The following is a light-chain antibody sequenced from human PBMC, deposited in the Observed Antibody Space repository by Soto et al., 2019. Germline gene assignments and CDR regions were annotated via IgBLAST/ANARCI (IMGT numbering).Light chain of an antibody. V-gene: IGKV3-20*01. Sequence: EIVLTQSPGTLSLSPGERATLSCRASQSVSSNYLAWYQQKPGQAPRLLIYGASSRATGIPDRFSGSGSEKALTLTMSRLEPEDFAVYQCHKSCCSPLTFGGGTKVEIK. CDR3: HKSCCSPLT. J-gene: IGKJ4*01. CDR1: QSVSSNY. CDR2: GAS.